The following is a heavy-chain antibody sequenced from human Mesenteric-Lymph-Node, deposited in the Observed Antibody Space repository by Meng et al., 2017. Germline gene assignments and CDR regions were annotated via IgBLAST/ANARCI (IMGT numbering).Heavy chain of an antibody. CDR2: IYYSGST. D-gene: IGHD4-17*01. J-gene: IGHJ5*02. Sequence: QVQRQEPGPGLVKLSQTLSLTCTVSGGSISRGGFYWSWIRQHPGKGLEWIGYIYYSGSTYYNPSLRSRVAISIDTSKNQFSLKLTSVTAADTAVYFCARTNYGDYNWFDPWGQGTLVTVSS. V-gene: IGHV4-31*03. CDR3: ARTNYGDYNWFDP. CDR1: GGSISRGGFY.